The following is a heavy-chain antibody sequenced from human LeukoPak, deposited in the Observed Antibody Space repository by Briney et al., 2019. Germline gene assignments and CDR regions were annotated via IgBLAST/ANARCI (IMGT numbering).Heavy chain of an antibody. CDR3: ARSYSNHLFGMDV. CDR2: MCSGGST. V-gene: IGHV3-66*01. CDR1: GFTVSSYY. D-gene: IGHD4-11*01. J-gene: IGHJ6*02. Sequence: PGGSLRLSCAASGFTVSSYYMTWVRQAPGKGLEWVSVMCSGGSTYYADSVKGRVAISRDNSQNTVFLQMNSVRVEDTAVYYCARSYSNHLFGMDVWGQGTAVTVSS.